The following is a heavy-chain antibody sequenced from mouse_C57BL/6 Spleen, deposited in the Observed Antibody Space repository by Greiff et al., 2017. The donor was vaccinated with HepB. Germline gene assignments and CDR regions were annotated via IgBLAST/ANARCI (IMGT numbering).Heavy chain of an antibody. CDR1: GFNIKDYY. CDR2: IDPEDGET. J-gene: IGHJ1*03. D-gene: IGHD2-4*01. Sequence: VHVKQSGAELVKPGASVKLSCTASGFNIKDYYMHWVKQRTEQGLEWIGRIDPEDGETKYAPKFQGKATITADTSSNTAYLQLSSLTSEDTAVYYCARGLYDYDLDWYFDVWGTGTTVTVSS. V-gene: IGHV14-2*01. CDR3: ARGLYDYDLDWYFDV.